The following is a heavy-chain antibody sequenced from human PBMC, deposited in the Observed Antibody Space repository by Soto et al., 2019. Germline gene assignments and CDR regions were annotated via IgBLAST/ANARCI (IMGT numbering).Heavy chain of an antibody. CDR3: ARTTAVPNTLRSRYFFDY. J-gene: IGHJ4*02. Sequence: PSETLSLTCAVYGGSLSGYYWSWIRQPPGKGLEWIGEIGHSGSTIYNPSLKSRVTISVDLSKNQFSLRLSSVTTADTALYYCARTTAVPNTLRSRYFFDYWGQGTLVTVSS. V-gene: IGHV4-34*01. D-gene: IGHD4-17*01. CDR1: GGSLSGYY. CDR2: IGHSGST.